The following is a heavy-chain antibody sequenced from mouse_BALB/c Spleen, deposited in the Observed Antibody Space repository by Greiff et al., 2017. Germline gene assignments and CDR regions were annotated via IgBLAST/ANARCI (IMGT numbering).Heavy chain of an antibody. CDR2: IDPSDSET. V-gene: IGHV1S126*01. D-gene: IGHD1-1*01. CDR1: GYSFTSYW. J-gene: IGHJ4*01. Sequence: QVQLKESGPQLVRPGASVKISCKASGYSFTSYWMHWVKQRPGQGLEWIGMIDPSDSETRLNQKFKDKATLTVDKSSSTAYMQLSSPTSEDSAVYYCAVYGRGAMDYWGQGTSVTVSS. CDR3: AVYGRGAMDY.